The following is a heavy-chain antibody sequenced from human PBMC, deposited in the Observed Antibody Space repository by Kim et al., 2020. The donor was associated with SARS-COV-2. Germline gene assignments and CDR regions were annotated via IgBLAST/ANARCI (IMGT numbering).Heavy chain of an antibody. D-gene: IGHD2-2*01. CDR3: AREYIVVVPAALFDY. V-gene: IGHV1-3*01. Sequence: QKFQGRVTITRDTSASTAYMELSSLRSEDTAVYYCAREYIVVVPAALFDYWGQGTLVTVSS. J-gene: IGHJ4*02.